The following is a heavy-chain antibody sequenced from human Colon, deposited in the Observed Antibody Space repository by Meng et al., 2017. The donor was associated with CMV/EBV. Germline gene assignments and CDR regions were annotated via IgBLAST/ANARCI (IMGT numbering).Heavy chain of an antibody. D-gene: IGHD2-2*01. CDR1: GYTFTNYA. J-gene: IGHJ3*02. CDR2: ISAYNDNT. V-gene: IGHV1-18*01. Sequence: ASVKVSCKASGYTFTNYAIGWVRQAPGQGLDWMGWISAYNDNTNFAQKLQGRVTMTTDTSTSTAYMELRSLRSEDTAVYYCVVVPAAIGPLGAFDIWGQGTMVTVSS. CDR3: VVVPAAIGPLGAFDI.